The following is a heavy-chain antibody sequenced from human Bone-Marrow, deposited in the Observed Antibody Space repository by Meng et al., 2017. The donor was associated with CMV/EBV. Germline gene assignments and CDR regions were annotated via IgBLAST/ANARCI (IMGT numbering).Heavy chain of an antibody. Sequence: SVKVSCKASGGTFSSYAISWVRQDPGQGLEWMGGIIPIFGTANYAQKFQGRVTITTDESTSTAYMELSSLRSEDTAVYYCARDLGYCSSTSCYNGWMGYWGQGTLVTVSS. J-gene: IGHJ4*02. CDR2: IIPIFGTA. D-gene: IGHD2-2*02. CDR1: GGTFSSYA. CDR3: ARDLGYCSSTSCYNGWMGY. V-gene: IGHV1-69*05.